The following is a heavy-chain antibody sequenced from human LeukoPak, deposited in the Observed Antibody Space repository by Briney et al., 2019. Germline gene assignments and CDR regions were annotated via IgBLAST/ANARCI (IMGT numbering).Heavy chain of an antibody. CDR1: GGSISSYY. J-gene: IGHJ6*02. CDR2: IYYSGST. CDR3: ARDLEYYDSSGFPIYYYGMDV. D-gene: IGHD3-22*01. V-gene: IGHV4-59*01. Sequence: PSETLSLTCTVSGGSISSYYWSWIRQPPGKGLERIGYIYYSGSTNYNPSLKSRVTISVDTSKNQFSLKLSSVTAADTAVYYCARDLEYYDSSGFPIYYYGMDVWGQGTTVTVSS.